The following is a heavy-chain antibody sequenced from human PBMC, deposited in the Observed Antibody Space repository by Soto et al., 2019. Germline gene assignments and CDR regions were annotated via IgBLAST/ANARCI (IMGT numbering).Heavy chain of an antibody. Sequence: VSLRLSCAASGFTFSSYAMSWVRQAPGKGLEWVSAISGSGGSTYYADSVKGRFTISRDNSKNTLYLQMNSLRAEDTAVYYCASRYTYYYDSSGPSGFDYWGQGTLVTVSS. D-gene: IGHD3-22*01. CDR2: ISGSGGST. J-gene: IGHJ4*02. CDR1: GFTFSSYA. V-gene: IGHV3-23*01. CDR3: ASRYTYYYDSSGPSGFDY.